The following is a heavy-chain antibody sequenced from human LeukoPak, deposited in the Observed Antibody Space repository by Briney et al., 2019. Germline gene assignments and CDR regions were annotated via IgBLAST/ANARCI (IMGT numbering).Heavy chain of an antibody. D-gene: IGHD5-18*01. CDR2: ISYDGSNK. V-gene: IGHV3-30*03. J-gene: IGHJ6*03. CDR1: GFTFSNAW. Sequence: PGGSLRLSCAASGFTFSNAWMTWVRQAPGKGLEWVAVISYDGSNKYYADSVKGRFTISRDNSKNTLYLQMNSLRADDTAVYYCARGATAMTKHSHYYMDVWGKGTTVTVSS. CDR3: ARGATAMTKHSHYYMDV.